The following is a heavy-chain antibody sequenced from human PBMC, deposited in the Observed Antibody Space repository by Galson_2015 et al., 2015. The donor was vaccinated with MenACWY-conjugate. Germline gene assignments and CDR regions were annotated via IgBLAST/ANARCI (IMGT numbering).Heavy chain of an antibody. CDR2: INHSGST. CDR1: GGSFSGSY. V-gene: IGHV4-34*01. J-gene: IGHJ4*02. D-gene: IGHD3-3*01. CDR3: ARLAWTSGEWYFDY. Sequence: SETLSLTCAVYGGSFSGSYWSWIRQPPGKGLEWIGEINHSGSTNYNPSLKSRVTISVDTSKNQFSLKLSSVTAADTAVYYCARLAWTSGEWYFDYGGQGTLVTVSS.